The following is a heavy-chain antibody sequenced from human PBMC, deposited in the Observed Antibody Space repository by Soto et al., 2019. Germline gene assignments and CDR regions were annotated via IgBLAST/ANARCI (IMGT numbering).Heavy chain of an antibody. J-gene: IGHJ3*02. CDR3: AKCMTPVTTFPFDI. D-gene: IGHD4-17*01. CDR1: GFTFSSYA. V-gene: IGHV3-23*01. CDR2: ISGSGVGT. Sequence: EVQLLESGGGLVQPGGSLRLSCAASGFTFSSYAMSWVRQAPGKGLGWVSAISGSGVGTYYADSVKGRFTISRDNSKNTLYLQMNSLRAEDTAVYYCAKCMTPVTTFPFDIWGQGTMVSVSS.